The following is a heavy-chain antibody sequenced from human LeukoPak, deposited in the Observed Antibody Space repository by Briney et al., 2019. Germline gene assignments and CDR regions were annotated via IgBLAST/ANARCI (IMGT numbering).Heavy chain of an antibody. V-gene: IGHV4-31*03. CDR3: ASFTNTNYGIYYFDY. CDR2: VSYSGNT. D-gene: IGHD4-11*01. CDR1: AGSISSGDYY. J-gene: IGHJ4*02. Sequence: SQTLSLTCTVSAGSISSGDYYWVWIRQHPGRGLEWIGHVSYSGNTDYNTSLKSRVTISLDPSKNQFSLKLSSVTAADTAVYYCASFTNTNYGIYYFDYWGQGTLVTVSS.